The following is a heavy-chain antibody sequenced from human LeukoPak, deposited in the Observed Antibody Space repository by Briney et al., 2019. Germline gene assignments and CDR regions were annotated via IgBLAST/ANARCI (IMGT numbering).Heavy chain of an antibody. CDR3: ARQGRGRGYYFDY. J-gene: IGHJ4*02. CDR1: GGSISSYY. Sequence: PSETLSLTCTVSGGSISSYYWSWIRQPPGKGLEWIGYIYYSGSTNYNPSLKSRVTISVDTSKNQFSLKLSSVTAADTAVYYCARQGRGRGYYFDYWGQGTLVTASS. D-gene: IGHD2-15*01. CDR2: IYYSGST. V-gene: IGHV4-59*08.